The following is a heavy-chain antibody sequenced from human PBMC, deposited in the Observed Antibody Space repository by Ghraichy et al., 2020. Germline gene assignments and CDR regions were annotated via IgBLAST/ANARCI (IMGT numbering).Heavy chain of an antibody. J-gene: IGHJ3*02. Sequence: GQSLNISCAASGFSFNTYAMTWVRQAPGKGLEWVSSIASSGESTYYADSVKGRFTVSRDNSKTTLFLQMNSLRAEDTAIYYCARDGRSFHDAFHIWGQGTMVSVSS. CDR2: IASSGEST. CDR3: ARDGRSFHDAFHI. V-gene: IGHV3-23*01. CDR1: GFSFNTYA.